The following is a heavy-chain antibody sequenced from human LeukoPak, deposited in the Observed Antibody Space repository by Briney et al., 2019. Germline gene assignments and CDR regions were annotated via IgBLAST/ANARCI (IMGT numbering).Heavy chain of an antibody. Sequence: TSGTLSLTCTVSGGSISSSSYFWGWIRQPPGQGLEWIGSILYSGSTYYNPSLNSRVTISIDTSKNQFSLRLSSVTAADTAVYYCARQMNTVTADYWGQGTLVSVSS. CDR2: ILYSGST. CDR1: GGSISSSSYF. V-gene: IGHV4-39*01. J-gene: IGHJ4*02. D-gene: IGHD4-17*01. CDR3: ARQMNTVTADY.